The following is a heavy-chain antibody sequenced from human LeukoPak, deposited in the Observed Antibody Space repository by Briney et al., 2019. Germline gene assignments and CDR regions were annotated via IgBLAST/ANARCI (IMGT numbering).Heavy chain of an antibody. CDR1: GFTFSSYW. D-gene: IGHD3-10*01. Sequence: GGSLRLSCAASGFTFSSYWMHWVRQAPGKGLVWVSRINSDGSGTSYADSVKGRFTISRDNAKNTLYLQMNSLRAEDTAVYYCAKRGPGSPQSGKYFFDYWGQGTLVTVSS. V-gene: IGHV3-74*01. CDR2: INSDGSGT. CDR3: AKRGPGSPQSGKYFFDY. J-gene: IGHJ4*02.